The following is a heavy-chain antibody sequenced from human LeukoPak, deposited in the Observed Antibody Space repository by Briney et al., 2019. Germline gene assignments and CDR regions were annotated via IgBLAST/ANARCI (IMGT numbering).Heavy chain of an antibody. V-gene: IGHV3-30*04. J-gene: IGHJ4*02. CDR2: ISYDGSNK. CDR3: AIGGDSNYFDY. Sequence: GRSLRLSCAASGFTFSSYAMHWVRQAPGKGLEWVAVISYDGSNKYYADSVKGRFTISRDNSKNTLYLQMNSLRAEDTAVYYCAIGGDSNYFDYWGQGTLVTVSS. D-gene: IGHD2-21*02. CDR1: GFTFSSYA.